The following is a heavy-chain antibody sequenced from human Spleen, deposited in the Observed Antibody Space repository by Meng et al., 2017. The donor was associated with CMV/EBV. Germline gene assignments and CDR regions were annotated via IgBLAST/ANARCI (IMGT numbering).Heavy chain of an antibody. D-gene: IGHD6-13*01. CDR1: GFTFSSYA. Sequence: GESLKISCAASGFTFSSYAMHWVRQAPGKGLEWVAVISYDGSNKYYADSVKGRFTISRDNSKNTLYLQMNSLRAEDTAVYYCARDTHSSSWYLTQFYYGMDVCGQGTTVTVSS. V-gene: IGHV3-30*04. CDR2: ISYDGSNK. CDR3: ARDTHSSSWYLTQFYYGMDV. J-gene: IGHJ6*02.